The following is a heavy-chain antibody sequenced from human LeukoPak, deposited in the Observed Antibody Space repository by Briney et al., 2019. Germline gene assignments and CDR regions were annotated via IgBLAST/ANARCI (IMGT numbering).Heavy chain of an antibody. J-gene: IGHJ4*02. Sequence: TXXXXXMSWXXXAPGXXLXXXXXISGSGGSTYYADSVKGRFTISRDNSKNTLYLQMNSLRAEDTAVYYCAKDRKLRFLEWSFDYWGQGTLVTVSS. V-gene: IGHV3-23*01. CDR1: TXXXXX. CDR2: ISGSGGST. CDR3: AKDRKLRFLEWSFDY. D-gene: IGHD3-3*01.